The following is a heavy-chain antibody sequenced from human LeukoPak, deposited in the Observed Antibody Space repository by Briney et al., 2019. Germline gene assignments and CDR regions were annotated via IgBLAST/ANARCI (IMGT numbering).Heavy chain of an antibody. J-gene: IGHJ4*02. Sequence: SETLSLTCTVSGGSISSSSYYWGWIRQPPGKGLEWIGSIYYSGSTYYNPSLKSRVTITVDTSKNQFSLKLSSVTAADTAVYYCATYSYGYTDWGQGTLVTVSS. V-gene: IGHV4-39*01. D-gene: IGHD5-18*01. CDR2: IYYSGST. CDR3: ATYSYGYTD. CDR1: GGSISSSSYY.